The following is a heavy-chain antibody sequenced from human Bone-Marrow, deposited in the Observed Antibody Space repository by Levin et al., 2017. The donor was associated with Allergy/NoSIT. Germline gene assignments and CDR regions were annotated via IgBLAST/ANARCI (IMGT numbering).Heavy chain of an antibody. V-gene: IGHV3-30*18. CDR2: ISYDGSET. J-gene: IGHJ6*04. D-gene: IGHD6-6*01. CDR1: GFDFSIYG. CDR3: AKDLRERVRLLVIYGMDV. Sequence: GESLKISCAASGFDFSIYGMHWVRQAPGKGLEWVAHISYDGSETYYGDSVKGRFTISRDNSKNTLYLQMNSLTPEDTALYYCAKDLRERVRLLVIYGMDVWGEGTTVTVAS.